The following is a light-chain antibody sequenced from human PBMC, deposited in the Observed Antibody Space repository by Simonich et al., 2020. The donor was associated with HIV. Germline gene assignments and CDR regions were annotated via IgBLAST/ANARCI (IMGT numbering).Light chain of an antibody. CDR2: GAS. CDR1: QSVSSN. J-gene: IGKJ4*01. CDR3: QQYYNWPLT. Sequence: EIVMTQSPATLSVSPGERVTLSCRASQSVSSNLAWYQQKPGQAPRLLIYGASTRATGFPARFSGSGSGKEFTLTINSLQSEDVALYYCQQYYNWPLTFGGGTKVEI. V-gene: IGKV3-15*01.